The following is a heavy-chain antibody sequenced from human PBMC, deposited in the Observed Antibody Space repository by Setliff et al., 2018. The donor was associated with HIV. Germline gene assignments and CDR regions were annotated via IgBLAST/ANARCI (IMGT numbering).Heavy chain of an antibody. CDR3: ARDLDPYFAMAV. CDR1: GFTFSSYA. CDR2: ISYDGSNK. J-gene: IGHJ6*02. V-gene: IGHV3-30*07. Sequence: GWSLRLSCAASGFTFSSYAMHWVRQAPGKGLEWVAVISYDGSNKYYADSVKGRFTISRDNSKNTLYLQMNSLRADDTGFYYCARDLDPYFAMAVWGQGTTVTVSS.